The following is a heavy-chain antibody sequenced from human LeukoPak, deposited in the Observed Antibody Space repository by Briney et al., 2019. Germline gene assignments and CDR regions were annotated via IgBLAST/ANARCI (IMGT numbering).Heavy chain of an antibody. CDR1: GFTFSSYG. V-gene: IGHV3-30*02. J-gene: IGHJ4*02. Sequence: GGSLRLSCAASGFTFSSYGMHWVRQAPGKGLEWVTFIQYDGSNKYYADSVKGRYTISRDNSKNTVYLQMNSLRTEDTAVYYCARSLTMVRAYDYWGQGTLVTVSS. CDR2: IQYDGSNK. CDR3: ARSLTMVRAYDY. D-gene: IGHD3-10*01.